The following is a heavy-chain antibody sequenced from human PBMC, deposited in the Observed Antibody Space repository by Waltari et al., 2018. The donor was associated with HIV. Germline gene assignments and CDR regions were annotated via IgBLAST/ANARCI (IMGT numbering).Heavy chain of an antibody. Sequence: EVQLVESGGGLVQPGGSLRLSCAASGFTFSSYWMSWCRQAPGKGVGWVANIKQDGSEKYYVDSMKGRFTISRDNAKNSLYLQINSLRAEDTAVYYCAGRSPARRLNWFDPWGQGTLVIVSS. V-gene: IGHV3-7*01. CDR3: AGRSPARRLNWFDP. J-gene: IGHJ5*02. CDR1: GFTFSSYW. CDR2: IKQDGSEK. D-gene: IGHD2-8*01.